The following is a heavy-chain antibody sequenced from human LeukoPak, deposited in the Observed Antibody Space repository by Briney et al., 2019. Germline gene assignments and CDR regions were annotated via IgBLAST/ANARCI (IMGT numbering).Heavy chain of an antibody. CDR3: ARGGAAAGLLFL. Sequence: SQTLSLTCATSGDSVSSDSAAWNWIRQSPSRGLEWLGRTYYRSKWYNDYAVSVKSRITINPDTSKNQFSLKLNSVTPEDTAVYYCARGGAAAGLLFLWGQGTLVTVSS. CDR2: TYYRSKWYN. V-gene: IGHV6-1*01. J-gene: IGHJ4*02. CDR1: GDSVSSDSAA. D-gene: IGHD6-13*01.